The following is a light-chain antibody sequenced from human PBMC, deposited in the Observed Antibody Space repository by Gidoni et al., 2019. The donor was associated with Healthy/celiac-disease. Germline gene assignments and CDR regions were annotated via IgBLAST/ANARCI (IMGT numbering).Light chain of an antibody. Sequence: DIVMTQSPDSLIVSLGERATIKCNSSQSLLWRSDNRNYLSWFQQRPGQHPKLLISWASMRESGVPERFIGSGSGTDFTLTITSLQAEDVAVYYCQHYWTHLGAFGQGTKLEI. V-gene: IGKV4-1*01. CDR2: WAS. CDR1: QSLLWRSDNRNY. CDR3: QHYWTHLGA. J-gene: IGKJ2*01.